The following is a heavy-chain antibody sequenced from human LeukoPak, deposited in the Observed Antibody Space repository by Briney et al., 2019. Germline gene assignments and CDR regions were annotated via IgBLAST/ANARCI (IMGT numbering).Heavy chain of an antibody. V-gene: IGHV3-30*02. CDR1: GFTFSSYS. D-gene: IGHD1-1*01. J-gene: IGHJ6*03. CDR3: AKGKYDGVYSYYLDV. CDR2: IRSDGSIK. Sequence: PGGSLRLSCAASGFTFSSYSMYWGRQAPGKGLEWVAFIRSDGSIKYYGDSVKGRFTISRDNSKNTLYLQMNSLTPEDTAVYYCAKGKYDGVYSYYLDVWGKGTTVTVSS.